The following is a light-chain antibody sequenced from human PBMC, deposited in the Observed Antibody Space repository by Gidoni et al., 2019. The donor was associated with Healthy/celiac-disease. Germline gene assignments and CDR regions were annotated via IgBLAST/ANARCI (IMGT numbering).Light chain of an antibody. J-gene: IGKJ1*01. V-gene: IGKV3-20*01. CDR3: QQYGSSPVT. CDR1: QSVSSSY. CDR2: GAS. Sequence: IVLTPSPGTLSLSPGERATLSCRASQSVSSSYLAWYQQKPGQAPRLRIYGASSRATGIPERFSGSGYGTDFTLTISRLEPEDFAVYYCQQYGSSPVTFGQGTKVEIK.